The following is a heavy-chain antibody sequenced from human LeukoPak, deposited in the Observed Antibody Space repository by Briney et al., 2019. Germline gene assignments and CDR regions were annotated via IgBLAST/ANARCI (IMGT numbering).Heavy chain of an antibody. CDR3: ARANLPGIAVAGSIEFDP. CDR1: GGSISSYY. J-gene: IGHJ5*02. D-gene: IGHD6-19*01. CDR2: IYYSGST. Sequence: SETLSLTCTVSGGSISSYYWSWIRQPPGKGLEWIGYIYYSGSTNYNPSLKSRVTISVDTSKNQFSLKLSSVTAADTAVYYCARANLPGIAVAGSIEFDPWGQGTLVTVSS. V-gene: IGHV4-59*01.